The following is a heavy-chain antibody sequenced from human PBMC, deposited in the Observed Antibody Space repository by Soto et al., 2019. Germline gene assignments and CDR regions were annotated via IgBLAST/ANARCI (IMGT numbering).Heavy chain of an antibody. Sequence: QVQMVKSGAEVKKPGSSVKVSCKASGVAFSPYTLSWVRLAPGQGLEWMGGIIPMFGAAHYAQKFRGRVSITADESTSTAFLELTSLSSEDTAIYYCARDWCSDTSCSFAGYLDFSGQGTLVTVSS. J-gene: IGHJ4*02. V-gene: IGHV1-69*12. CDR3: ARDWCSDTSCSFAGYLDF. CDR2: IIPMFGAA. D-gene: IGHD2-15*01. CDR1: GVAFSPYT.